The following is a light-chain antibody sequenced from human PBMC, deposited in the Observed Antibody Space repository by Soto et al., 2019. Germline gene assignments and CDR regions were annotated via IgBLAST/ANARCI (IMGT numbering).Light chain of an antibody. CDR2: DAS. V-gene: IGKV1-33*01. Sequence: DIQMTQSPSSLSAAVGDRVPITCQARPDIKNYLNWYQQHSGKAPRLLIYDASDLETGVPSRFSGSGSGTDFTFTINSLQPEDIAAYYCQQYDNLPLTLGGGTKVGIK. CDR1: PDIKNY. CDR3: QQYDNLPLT. J-gene: IGKJ4*01.